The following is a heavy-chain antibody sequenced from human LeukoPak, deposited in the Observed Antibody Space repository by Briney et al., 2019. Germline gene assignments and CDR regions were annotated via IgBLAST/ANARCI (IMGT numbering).Heavy chain of an antibody. J-gene: IGHJ4*02. D-gene: IGHD3-22*01. CDR1: GGTFSSYA. V-gene: IGHV1-69*04. CDR2: IIPIFGIA. CDR3: AREGDYDSSGYYFDY. Sequence: APVKVSCKASGGTFSSYAISWVRQAPGQGLEWMGRIIPIFGIANYAQKFQGRVTITADKSTSTAYMELSSLRSEDTAVYYCAREGDYDSSGYYFDYWGQGTLVTVSS.